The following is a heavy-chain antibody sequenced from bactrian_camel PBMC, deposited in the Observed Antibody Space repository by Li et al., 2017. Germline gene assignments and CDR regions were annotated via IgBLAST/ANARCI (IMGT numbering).Heavy chain of an antibody. CDR1: GFTFSSSA. J-gene: IGHJ7*01. V-gene: IGHV3S31*01. Sequence: VQLVESGGGLVQPGGSLTLSCKASGFTFSSSAMSWVRQAPGKGLEWVSSINSGGGLYADSVKGRFTISRDDAKNTLYLQMNSLRTEDTAVYYCATAKGGRVWAWGMDYWGKGTQVTVS. D-gene: IGHD5*01. CDR2: INSGGG.